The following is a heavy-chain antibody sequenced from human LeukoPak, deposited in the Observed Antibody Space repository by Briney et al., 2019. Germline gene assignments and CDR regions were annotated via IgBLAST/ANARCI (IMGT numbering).Heavy chain of an antibody. D-gene: IGHD1-26*01. Sequence: PSETLSLTCTVSGGSISSYYWSWLRQPPGKGLEWIGYIYYSGSTNYNPSLKSRVTISVDTSKNQFSLKLSSVTAADTAVYYCAREDPATALDYWGQGTLVTVSS. V-gene: IGHV4-59*01. CDR3: AREDPATALDY. CDR1: GGSISSYY. CDR2: IYYSGST. J-gene: IGHJ4*02.